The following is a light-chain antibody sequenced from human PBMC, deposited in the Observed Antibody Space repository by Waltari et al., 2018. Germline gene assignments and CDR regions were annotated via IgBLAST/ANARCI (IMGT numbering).Light chain of an antibody. CDR3: MQVTHWPHT. CDR2: KVS. J-gene: IGKJ2*01. Sequence: VVMTQSPLSLPGTLGQPASISCRSSQSLVHSDGNTYLEWFQQRPGQSPRRLIYKVSNRDSGVPDRFSGSGSGTDFTLKISGVEAEDVGLYYCMQVTHWPHTFGQGTSLEI. V-gene: IGKV2-30*02. CDR1: QSLVHSDGNTY.